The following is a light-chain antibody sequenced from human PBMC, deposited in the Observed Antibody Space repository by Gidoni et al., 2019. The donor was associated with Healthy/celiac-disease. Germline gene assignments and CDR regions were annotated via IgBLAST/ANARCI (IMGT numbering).Light chain of an antibody. CDR3: QQYNSLALT. CDR2: KAS. CDR1: QSISSW. V-gene: IGKV1-5*03. J-gene: IGKJ4*01. Sequence: DIQMTQSPSTLSASVGDRVTITCRASQSISSWLAWYQQKPGKAPKLLIYKASSLESGVPSGFSGSGSGTEFTLTISSLQPDDFATYYCQQYNSLALTFGGXPRWRSN.